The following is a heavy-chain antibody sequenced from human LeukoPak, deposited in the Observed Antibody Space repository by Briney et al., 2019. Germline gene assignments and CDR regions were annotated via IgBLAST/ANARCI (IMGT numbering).Heavy chain of an antibody. V-gene: IGHV3-21*06. CDR1: GFTFSSYA. CDR2: IDSSGGYM. Sequence: GGSLRLSCAASGFTFSSYAMSWARQAPGKGLEWVSSIDSSGGYMFYADSVKGRFIISRDNAKDSLYLQMNSLRVEDTAVYYCLRGDRRDYWGQGTLVTVSS. J-gene: IGHJ4*02. CDR3: LRGDRRDY.